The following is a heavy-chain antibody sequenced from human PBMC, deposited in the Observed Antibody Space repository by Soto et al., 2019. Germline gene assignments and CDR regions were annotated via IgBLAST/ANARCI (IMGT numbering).Heavy chain of an antibody. J-gene: IGHJ4*02. Sequence: QITLKESGPTLVKPTQTLTLTCTFSGFSLSTSGVGVGWLRKPPGKALEWLALIYWDDDKRYSPSLKSRLTITKDTSKNQVVLTMTNMDPVDTATYYCAHRLAGDIVATKFDYWGQGTLVTVS. CDR1: GFSLSTSGVG. D-gene: IGHD5-12*01. CDR3: AHRLAGDIVATKFDY. CDR2: IYWDDDK. V-gene: IGHV2-5*02.